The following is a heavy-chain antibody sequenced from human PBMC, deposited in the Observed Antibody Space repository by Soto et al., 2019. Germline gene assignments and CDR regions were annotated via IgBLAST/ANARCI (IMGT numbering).Heavy chain of an antibody. CDR3: AGGGYSGYDLFDY. V-gene: IGHV4-61*01. Sequence: PAETLSLTCTVSGGSVSSGSYYWSWIRQPPGKGLEWIGYIYYSGSTNYNPSLKSRVTISVDTSKNQFSLKLSSVTAADTAVYYCAGGGYSGYDLFDYWGQGTLVTVSS. D-gene: IGHD5-12*01. CDR2: IYYSGST. J-gene: IGHJ4*02. CDR1: GGSVSSGSYY.